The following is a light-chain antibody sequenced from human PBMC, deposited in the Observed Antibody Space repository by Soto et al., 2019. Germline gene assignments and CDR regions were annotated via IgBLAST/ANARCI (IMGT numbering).Light chain of an antibody. J-gene: IGKJ2*01. CDR1: QSVTSSH. CDR2: GAS. V-gene: IGKV3-20*01. Sequence: EIVLTQTPGTLSLSPGERATLSCRASQSVTSSHLAWYQQKPGQAPRLLLYGASTRATCIPDRFSGSGSDKDFSLTIRRLNPEDFAMYYCLLYFSPDRYTFGPGTKVQIK. CDR3: LLYFSPDRYT.